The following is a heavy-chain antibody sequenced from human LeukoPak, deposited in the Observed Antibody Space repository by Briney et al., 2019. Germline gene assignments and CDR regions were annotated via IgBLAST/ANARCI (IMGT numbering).Heavy chain of an antibody. CDR3: ARARIAAAGTTTRATYYYYYGMDV. D-gene: IGHD6-13*01. J-gene: IGHJ6*04. CDR2: ISSSSSYI. V-gene: IGHV3-21*01. CDR1: GFTFSSYS. Sequence: GGSLRLSCAASGFTFSSYSMNWVRQAPGKGLEWVSSISSSSSYIYYADSVKGRFTISRDNAKNSLYLQMNSLRAEDTAVNYCARARIAAAGTTTRATYYYYYGMDVWGKGTTVTVSS.